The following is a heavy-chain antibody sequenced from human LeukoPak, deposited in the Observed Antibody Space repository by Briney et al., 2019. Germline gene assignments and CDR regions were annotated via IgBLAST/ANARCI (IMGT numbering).Heavy chain of an antibody. CDR2: IRSKANSYAT. J-gene: IGHJ3*02. CDR3: MGSDAFDI. V-gene: IGHV3-73*01. Sequence: PGGSLRLSCAASGFTFSGSAMHLVRQASGKGLEWVGRIRSKANSYATAYAALVKGRFTISRDDSKNTAYLQMNSLKTEDTAVYYCMGSDAFDIWGQGTMVTVSS. CDR1: GFTFSGSA.